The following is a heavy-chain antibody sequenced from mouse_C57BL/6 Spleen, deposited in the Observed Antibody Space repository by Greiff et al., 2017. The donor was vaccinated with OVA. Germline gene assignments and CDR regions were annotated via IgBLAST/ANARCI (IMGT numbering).Heavy chain of an antibody. D-gene: IGHD2-5*01. V-gene: IGHV1-80*01. Sequence: VQLQESGAELVKPGASVKISCKASGYAFSSYWMNWVKQRPGKGLEWIGQIYPGDGDTNYNGKFKGKATLTADKSSSTAYMQLSSLTSEDSAVYFCARNYSNSFYYAMDYWGQGTSVTVSS. CDR3: ARNYSNSFYYAMDY. CDR1: GYAFSSYW. J-gene: IGHJ4*01. CDR2: IYPGDGDT.